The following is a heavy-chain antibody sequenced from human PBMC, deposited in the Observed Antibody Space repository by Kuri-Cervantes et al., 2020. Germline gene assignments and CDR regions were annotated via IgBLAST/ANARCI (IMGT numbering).Heavy chain of an antibody. J-gene: IGHJ4*02. CDR2: IYASGST. CDR1: GFTVSSNP. Sequence: GESLKISCAASGFTVSSNPMNWVRQAPGKGLEWVSIIYASGSTYYADSAKGRFTISRDNAKNSLYLQMNSLRDEDTAVYYCARDLTANTGMGGQGTLVTVSS. D-gene: IGHD3-9*01. V-gene: IGHV3-53*01. CDR3: ARDLTANTGM.